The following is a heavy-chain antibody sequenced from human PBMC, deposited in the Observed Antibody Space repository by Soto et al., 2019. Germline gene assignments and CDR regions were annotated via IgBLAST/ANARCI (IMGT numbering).Heavy chain of an antibody. J-gene: IGHJ6*03. CDR1: GFAFSSYA. Sequence: EVQLLESGGGLVQPGGSLRLSCAASGFAFSSYAMSLVRQAPGKGLGWVSSITDSGGSTYYADSVKGRFTISRDNSKNTLYLQMNSLRAEDTAVYYCAKDSRSLTRITIFGVDYMDVWGKGTTVTVSS. V-gene: IGHV3-23*01. D-gene: IGHD3-3*01. CDR3: AKDSRSLTRITIFGVDYMDV. CDR2: ITDSGGST.